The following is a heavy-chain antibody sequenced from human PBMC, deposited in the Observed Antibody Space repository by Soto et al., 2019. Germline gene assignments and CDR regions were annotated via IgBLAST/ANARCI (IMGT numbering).Heavy chain of an antibody. J-gene: IGHJ6*03. CDR2: INHLGSI. Sequence: SETLSLTCVVSGGSLSDYFWSWIRQPPGMALEWIGEINHLGSINYNPSLKSRVTMSVDTSKNQFSLTLNSVTAADTAAYYCARDRGGASPTSPANYMDVWGKGTTVTVSS. CDR1: GGSLSDYF. CDR3: ARDRGGASPTSPANYMDV. V-gene: IGHV4-34*01.